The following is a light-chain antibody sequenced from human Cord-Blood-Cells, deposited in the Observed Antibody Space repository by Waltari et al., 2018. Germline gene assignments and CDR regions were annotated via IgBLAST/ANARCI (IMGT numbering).Light chain of an antibody. V-gene: IGLV2-14*01. CDR1: SSDVGGYNY. CDR2: DVS. J-gene: IGLJ2*01. CDR3: SSYTSSSTVV. Sequence: QSALTQPASVSGSPGQSITISCTGTSSDVGGYNYVSWYQQTPGKSPKLMIYDVSKRPSGVSNRFSGSKSGNTASLTISGLQAGDEADYYCSSYTSSSTVVFGGGTKLTVL.